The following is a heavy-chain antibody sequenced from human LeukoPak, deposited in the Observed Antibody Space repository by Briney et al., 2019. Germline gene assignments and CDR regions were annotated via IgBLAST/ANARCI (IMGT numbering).Heavy chain of an antibody. D-gene: IGHD3-9*01. CDR2: IIPIFGTA. CDR1: GGTFSSYA. Sequence: SVKVSCKASGGTFSSYAISWVRQAPGQGLEWMGGIIPIFGTANYAQKFQGRVTITADESTSTAYMELSSLRSEDTAVYYCARGKSDLFRGAFEIWGQGTMVTVSP. J-gene: IGHJ3*02. CDR3: ARGKSDLFRGAFEI. V-gene: IGHV1-69*13.